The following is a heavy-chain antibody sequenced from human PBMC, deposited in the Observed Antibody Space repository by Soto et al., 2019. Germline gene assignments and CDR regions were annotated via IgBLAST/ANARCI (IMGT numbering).Heavy chain of an antibody. CDR3: ARMSSIAALPRAFDI. CDR2: IFSNDEK. Sequence: VSGPTLWNPTETLTLTRTVSGFSLSNARMGVSWIRQPPGKALEWLAHIFSNDEKSYSTSLKSRLTISKDTSKSQVVLTMTNMDPVDTATYYCARMSSIAALPRAFDIWGQGTMVTVSS. V-gene: IGHV2-26*01. J-gene: IGHJ3*02. CDR1: GFSLSNARMG. D-gene: IGHD6-6*01.